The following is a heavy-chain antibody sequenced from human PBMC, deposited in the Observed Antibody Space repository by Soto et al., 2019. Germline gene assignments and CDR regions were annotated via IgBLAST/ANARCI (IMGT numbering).Heavy chain of an antibody. CDR1: GFTVSSNY. CDR2: IGSGGST. Sequence: GGSLRLSCAASGFTVSSNYMSWVRQAPGKGLEWVSVIGSGGSTYYADSVKGRFTISRDNSKNTLYLQMNSLRAEDTAVYYCAKDKLTFGGVMPYFDYWGQGTLVTVSS. V-gene: IGHV3-53*01. D-gene: IGHD3-16*01. J-gene: IGHJ4*02. CDR3: AKDKLTFGGVMPYFDY.